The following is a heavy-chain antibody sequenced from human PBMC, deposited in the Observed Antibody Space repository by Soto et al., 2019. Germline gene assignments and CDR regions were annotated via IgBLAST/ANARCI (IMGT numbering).Heavy chain of an antibody. V-gene: IGHV4-39*01. CDR1: GGSISSSSYY. CDR3: ATPNSSGYSFDY. CDR2: IYYSGST. J-gene: IGHJ4*02. Sequence: QLLESGPGLVQPSETLSLTCTVSGGSISSSSYYWGWIRQPPGKGLEWIGSIYYSGSTYYNPSLKSRVTISVDTSKNQFSLKLSSVTAADTAVYYCATPNSSGYSFDYWGQGTLVTVSS. D-gene: IGHD3-22*01.